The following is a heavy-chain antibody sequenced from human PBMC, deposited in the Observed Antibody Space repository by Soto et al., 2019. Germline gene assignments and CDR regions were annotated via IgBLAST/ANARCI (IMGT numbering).Heavy chain of an antibody. J-gene: IGHJ4*02. D-gene: IGHD2-21*01. CDR1: GFTFGNYA. Sequence: GGSLRLSCEASGFTFGNYAMTWVRQAPGKGLEWVSTISGSGDRTYYADSVTGRFTISRDNSKNTLYLQMHSLGVEDTAVYFCAKDTVAIRSFYFDSWAQGTPVTPSA. CDR2: ISGSGDRT. V-gene: IGHV3-23*01. CDR3: AKDTVAIRSFYFDS.